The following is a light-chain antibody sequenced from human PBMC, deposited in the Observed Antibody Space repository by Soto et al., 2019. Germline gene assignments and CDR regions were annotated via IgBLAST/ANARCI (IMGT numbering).Light chain of an antibody. CDR2: AAS. CDR1: QSISYY. CDR3: QQSYSSPLT. Sequence: DIQMTQSPSSLSASVGDRVTISCRASQSISYYLNWYQQKLGEAPKLLIYAASSLQSGVPSRFSGSASGTDSTLTISSLQPEDFATYYCQQSYSSPLTFGGGTKVEIK. J-gene: IGKJ4*01. V-gene: IGKV1-39*01.